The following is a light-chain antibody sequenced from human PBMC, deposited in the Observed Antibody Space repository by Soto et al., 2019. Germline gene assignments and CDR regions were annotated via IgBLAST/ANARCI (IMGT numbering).Light chain of an antibody. Sequence: QAVVTQPPSVSGAPGQRVTISCTGSSPNIGAGYDVHWYQQLPGTAPKLLIYGNSNRPSGVPDRFSGSKSGTSASLAITGLQAEDEADYYCQSYDSSLSALFGGGTKVTVL. J-gene: IGLJ2*01. CDR2: GNS. CDR3: QSYDSSLSAL. CDR1: SPNIGAGYD. V-gene: IGLV1-40*01.